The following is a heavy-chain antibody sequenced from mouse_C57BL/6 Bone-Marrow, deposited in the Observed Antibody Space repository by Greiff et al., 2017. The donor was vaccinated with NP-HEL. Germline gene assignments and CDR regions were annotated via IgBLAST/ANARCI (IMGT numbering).Heavy chain of an antibody. V-gene: IGHV5-12*01. CDR1: GFTFSDYY. CDR2: ISNGGGST. D-gene: IGHD1-1*01. Sequence: VMLVESGGGLVQPGGSLKLSCAASGFTFSDYYMYWVRQTPEKRLEWVAYISNGGGSTYYPDTVKGRFTISRDNAKNTLYLQMSRLKSEDTAMYYCARQGITTEGYFDVWGTGTTVTVSS. J-gene: IGHJ1*03. CDR3: ARQGITTEGYFDV.